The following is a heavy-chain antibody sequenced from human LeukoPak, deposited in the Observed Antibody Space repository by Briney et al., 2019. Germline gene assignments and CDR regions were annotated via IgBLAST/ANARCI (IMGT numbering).Heavy chain of an antibody. V-gene: IGHV1-2*02. J-gene: IGHJ4*02. CDR2: INPNSGGT. CDR3: AREVVPAATEIDY. Sequence: ASVKVSCKASGYTFTGYYMHWVRQAPGQGLEWMGWINPNSGGTNYAQKFQGRVTMTRDTSISTAYMELSRLRSDDTAVYYCAREVVPAATEIDYWGQGTLVTVSS. D-gene: IGHD2-2*01. CDR1: GYTFTGYY.